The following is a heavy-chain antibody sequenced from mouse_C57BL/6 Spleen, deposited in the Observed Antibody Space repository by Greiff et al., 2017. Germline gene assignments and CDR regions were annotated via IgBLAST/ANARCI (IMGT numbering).Heavy chain of an antibody. CDR3: ARDRYYGSSPMGFDY. J-gene: IGHJ2*01. V-gene: IGHV5-4*01. Sequence: EVQLMESGGGLVKPGGSLKLSCAASGFTFSSYAMSWVRQTPEKRLEWVATISDGGSYTYYPDNVKGRFTISRDNAKNNLYLQMSHLKSEDTAMYYCARDRYYGSSPMGFDYWGQGTTVTVSS. D-gene: IGHD1-1*01. CDR1: GFTFSSYA. CDR2: ISDGGSYT.